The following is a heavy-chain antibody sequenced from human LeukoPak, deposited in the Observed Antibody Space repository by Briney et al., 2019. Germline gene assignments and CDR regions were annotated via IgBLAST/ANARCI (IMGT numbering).Heavy chain of an antibody. CDR2: IYYIGTT. CDR1: GGSISGKY. CDR3: ARDTAMAPYYFDY. Sequence: SETLSLTCSVSGGSISGKYWSWIRQSPGKGLEWIGYIYYIGTTKYNPSLKSRVTISVDTSKNQFSLKLSSVTAADTAVYYCARDTAMAPYYFDYWGQGTLVTVSS. J-gene: IGHJ4*02. V-gene: IGHV4-59*08. D-gene: IGHD5-18*01.